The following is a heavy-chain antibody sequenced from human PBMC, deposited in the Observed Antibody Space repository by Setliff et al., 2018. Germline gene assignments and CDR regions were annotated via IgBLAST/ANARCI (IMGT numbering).Heavy chain of an antibody. Sequence: GGSLRLSCAASGFTFSNAWMSWVRQAPGKGLEWVGRIKSKTDGGTTDYAAPVKGRFTISRDDSKNTLYLQMNSLKTEDTAVYYCTTDWLKVGEQDGYYYYMDVWGKGTTVTVSS. D-gene: IGHD1-26*01. V-gene: IGHV3-15*01. J-gene: IGHJ6*03. CDR1: GFTFSNAW. CDR3: TTDWLKVGEQDGYYYYMDV. CDR2: IKSKTDGGTT.